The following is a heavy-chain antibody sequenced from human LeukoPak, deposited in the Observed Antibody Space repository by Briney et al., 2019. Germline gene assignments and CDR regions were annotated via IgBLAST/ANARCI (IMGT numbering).Heavy chain of an antibody. Sequence: GGSLRLSCVASGFSFKTYEMNWVRQAPGKGLEWISYISVGGSDEDYADSVKGRFSISRDNAKNSLFLQMNSLRVEDTAVYYCARGGIYSQGFDSWGQGTLVTVSS. D-gene: IGHD6-13*01. CDR2: ISVGGSDE. CDR1: GFSFKTYE. CDR3: ARGGIYSQGFDS. V-gene: IGHV3-48*03. J-gene: IGHJ4*02.